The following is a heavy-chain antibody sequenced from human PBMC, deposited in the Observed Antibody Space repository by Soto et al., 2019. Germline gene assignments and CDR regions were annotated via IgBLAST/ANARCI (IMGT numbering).Heavy chain of an antibody. CDR1: GYTFTNYG. V-gene: IGHV1-18*01. J-gene: IGHJ4*02. CDR3: ARDDRWRVPPIPNNDY. Sequence: QVQLVQSGAEVKMPGASVKVSCKTSGYTFTNYGINWVRQAPGQGLEWLGWISAYNCNTLRAQRFQGRVTLTTDTSTTTAYMELRSLRSDDTAVYYCARDDRWRVPPIPNNDYWGQGTLVTVSS. CDR2: ISAYNCNT. D-gene: IGHD2-2*01.